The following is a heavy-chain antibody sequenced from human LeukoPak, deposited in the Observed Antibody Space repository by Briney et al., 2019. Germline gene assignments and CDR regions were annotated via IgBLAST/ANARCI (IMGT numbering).Heavy chain of an antibody. CDR3: ARVNIAARTYYFDY. D-gene: IGHD6-13*01. J-gene: IGHJ4*02. CDR1: GGSISSGSYY. CDR2: IYTSGST. Sequence: SQTLSLTCTVSGGSISSGSYYWSWIRQPAGKGLEWIGRIYTSGSTNYNPSLKSRVTISVDTSKNQFSLKLSSVTAADTAMYYCARVNIAARTYYFDYWGQGTLVTVSS. V-gene: IGHV4-61*02.